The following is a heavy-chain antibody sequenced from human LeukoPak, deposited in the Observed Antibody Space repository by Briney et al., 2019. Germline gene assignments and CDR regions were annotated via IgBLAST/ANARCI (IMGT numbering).Heavy chain of an antibody. CDR3: ARGTGLWFGEF. CDR2: INPSGGST. J-gene: IGHJ4*02. Sequence: EASVKVSCKASGYTFTSYYMHWVRQAPGQGLEWMGIINPSGGSTSYAQKFQGRVTMTRDMSTSTVYVELSSLRSEDTAVYYCARGTGLWFGEFWGQGTLVTVSS. CDR1: GYTFTSYY. D-gene: IGHD3-10*01. V-gene: IGHV1-46*01.